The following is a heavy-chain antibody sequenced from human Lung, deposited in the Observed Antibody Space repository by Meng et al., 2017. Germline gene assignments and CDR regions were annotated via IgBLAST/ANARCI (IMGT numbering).Heavy chain of an antibody. CDR3: TNDRLNH. Sequence: VQLVESGGGFVPPGGSLRLSCAASGFTFTDHWMHWVRQGPGKGLVWVSRINRDGTKPTYADSVKGRLTISRDNAKNTLYLQMNNLRAEDTAFYYCTNDRLNHWGQGALVTVSS. CDR2: INRDGTKP. CDR1: GFTFTDHW. V-gene: IGHV3-74*01. D-gene: IGHD1-1*01. J-gene: IGHJ1*01.